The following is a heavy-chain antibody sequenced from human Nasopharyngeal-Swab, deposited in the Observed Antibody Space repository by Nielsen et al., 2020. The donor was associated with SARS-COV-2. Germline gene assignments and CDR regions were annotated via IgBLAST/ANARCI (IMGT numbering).Heavy chain of an antibody. J-gene: IGHJ4*02. D-gene: IGHD4-17*01. Sequence: WIRQPPGKGPEWIGTISYTGSTYNPSLKSRVTMSVDTSKNQFSLKLSSVTDADTAVYYCASDESGDSLGLPFDYWGQGTLVTVSS. CDR3: ASDESGDSLGLPFDY. CDR2: ISYTGST. V-gene: IGHV4-39*07.